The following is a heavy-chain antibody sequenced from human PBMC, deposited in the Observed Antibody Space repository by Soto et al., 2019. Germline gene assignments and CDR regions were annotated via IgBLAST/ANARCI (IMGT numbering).Heavy chain of an antibody. J-gene: IGHJ3*02. D-gene: IGHD1-26*01. CDR1: GYTFTGYY. CDR2: INPNSGGT. V-gene: IGHV1-2*04. CDR3: AREEKLSGSYQEDAFDI. Sequence: ASVKVSCKASGYTFTGYYMHWVRQAPGQGLEWMGWINPNSGGTNYAQKFQGWVTMTRDTSISTAYMELSRLRSDDTAVYYCAREEKLSGSYQEDAFDIWGQGTMVNVS.